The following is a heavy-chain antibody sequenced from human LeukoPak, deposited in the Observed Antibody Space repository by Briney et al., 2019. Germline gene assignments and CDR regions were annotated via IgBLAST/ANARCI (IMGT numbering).Heavy chain of an antibody. J-gene: IGHJ3*02. CDR2: ISAYNGNT. V-gene: IGHV1-18*01. D-gene: IGHD3-10*01. Sequence: ASVKVSCKASGYTFTSYGISWVRQAPGQGLEWMGWISAYNGNTNYAQKLQGRVTMTTDTSTSTAYMELRSLRSDDTAVYYCARDPLRGKLPSRGAAFDILGQGTMVTVSS. CDR3: ARDPLRGKLPSRGAAFDI. CDR1: GYTFTSYG.